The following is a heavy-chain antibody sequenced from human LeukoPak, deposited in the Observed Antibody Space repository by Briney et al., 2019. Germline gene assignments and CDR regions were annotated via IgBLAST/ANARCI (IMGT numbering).Heavy chain of an antibody. CDR2: IFGSGGST. Sequence: GGSLRLSCAASGFTFSSYAMYWVRQAPGKGLEWVSGIFGSGGSTHYADSVKGRFTISRDNSKNMLYLQMNSLGAEDTAVYYCARGFEAAGRYFDYWGQGTLVTVSS. V-gene: IGHV3-23*01. CDR3: ARGFEAAGRYFDY. CDR1: GFTFSSYA. J-gene: IGHJ4*02. D-gene: IGHD6-13*01.